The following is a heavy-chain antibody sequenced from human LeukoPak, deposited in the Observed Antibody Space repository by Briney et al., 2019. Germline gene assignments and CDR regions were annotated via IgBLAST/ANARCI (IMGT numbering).Heavy chain of an antibody. Sequence: SETLSLTCAVYGGSFSGYYWSWIRQPPGKGLEWIGEIYYSGSTNYNPSLKSRVTISVDTSKNQFSLKLSSVTAADTAVYYCASDYYDSSGYRFDWGQGTLVTVSS. V-gene: IGHV4-34*01. CDR1: GGSFSGYY. D-gene: IGHD3-22*01. CDR3: ASDYYDSSGYRFD. J-gene: IGHJ4*02. CDR2: IYYSGST.